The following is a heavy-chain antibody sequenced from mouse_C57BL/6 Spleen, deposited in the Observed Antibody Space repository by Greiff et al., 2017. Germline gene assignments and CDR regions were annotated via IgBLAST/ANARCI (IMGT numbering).Heavy chain of an antibody. CDR3: ARKADYSNYDWYFDV. V-gene: IGHV5-17*01. Sequence: EVQLQESGGGLVKPGGSLKLSCAASGFTFSDYGMHWVRQAPEKGLEWVAYISSGSSTIYYADTVKGRFTISRDNAKNTLFLQMTSLRSEDTAMYYCARKADYSNYDWYFDVWGTGTTVTVSS. D-gene: IGHD2-5*01. J-gene: IGHJ1*03. CDR2: ISSGSSTI. CDR1: GFTFSDYG.